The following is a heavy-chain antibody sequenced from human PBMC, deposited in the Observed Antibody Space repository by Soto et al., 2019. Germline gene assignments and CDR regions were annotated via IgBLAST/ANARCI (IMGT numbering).Heavy chain of an antibody. V-gene: IGHV3-74*01. D-gene: IGHD2-2*01. CDR2: INSDGSST. CDR3: AKAIPAATIANFDY. Sequence: GGSLRLSCAASGFTFSSYWMHWVRQAPGKGLVWVSRINSDGSSTSYADSVKGRFTISRDNAKNTLYLQMNSLRAEDTAVYYCAKAIPAATIANFDYWGQGTLVTVSS. CDR1: GFTFSSYW. J-gene: IGHJ4*02.